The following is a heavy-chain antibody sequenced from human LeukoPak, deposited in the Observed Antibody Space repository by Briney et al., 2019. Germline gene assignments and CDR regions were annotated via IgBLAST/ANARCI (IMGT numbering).Heavy chain of an antibody. V-gene: IGHV4-38-2*02. D-gene: IGHD1-26*01. CDR2: IYHSGST. CDR1: GYSISSGYY. J-gene: IGHJ4*02. Sequence: SETLSLTCTVSGYSISSGYYWGWIRQPPGKGLEWIGSIYHSGSTYYNPSLKSRVTISVDTPKNQFSLKLSSVTAADTAVYYCARLAGATPFDYWGQGTLVTVSS. CDR3: ARLAGATPFDY.